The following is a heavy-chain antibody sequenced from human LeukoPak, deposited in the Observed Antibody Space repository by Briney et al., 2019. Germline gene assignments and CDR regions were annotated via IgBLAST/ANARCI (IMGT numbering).Heavy chain of an antibody. V-gene: IGHV3-74*01. Sequence: GGSLRLSCAASGLSFDDYGMSWVRQAPEKGLVWVSRIKSDGSTTTYADSVKGRFTISRDNAKNTLYLQMNSLRAEDTAVYYCARVVDTHFDYWGQGTLVTVSS. CDR3: ARVVDTHFDY. CDR2: IKSDGSTT. J-gene: IGHJ4*02. CDR1: GLSFDDYG. D-gene: IGHD5-18*01.